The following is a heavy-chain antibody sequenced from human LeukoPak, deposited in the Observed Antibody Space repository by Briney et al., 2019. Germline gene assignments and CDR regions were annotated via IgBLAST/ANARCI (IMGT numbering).Heavy chain of an antibody. Sequence: GGSLRLSCVASGFTLSSYAMHWVRQAPGKGLEWVAVISYDGNNKYYADSVKGRFTISRDNTKNTLYLQMNSLRAEDTALYYCATLPTWGQGTLVTVSS. CDR1: GFTLSSYA. CDR3: ATLPT. D-gene: IGHD4-17*01. V-gene: IGHV3-30-3*01. CDR2: ISYDGNNK. J-gene: IGHJ4*02.